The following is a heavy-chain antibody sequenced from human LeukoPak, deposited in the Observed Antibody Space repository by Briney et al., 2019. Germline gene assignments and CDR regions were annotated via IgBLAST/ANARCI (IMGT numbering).Heavy chain of an antibody. CDR2: IGSDGSST. J-gene: IGHJ4*02. CDR1: GFTFSNYW. Sequence: GGSLRLSCAASGFTFSNYWMHWVRQAPGKGLVWVSRIGSDGSSTNYADSVKGRFTISRDNAKNTLYLQMNSLRAEDTAVYYCAKGGIVGTTQPYFDYWGQGTLVTVSS. CDR3: AKGGIVGTTQPYFDY. D-gene: IGHD1-26*01. V-gene: IGHV3-74*01.